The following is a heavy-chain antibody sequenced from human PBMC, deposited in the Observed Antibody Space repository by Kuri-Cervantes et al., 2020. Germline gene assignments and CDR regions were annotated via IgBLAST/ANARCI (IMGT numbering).Heavy chain of an antibody. V-gene: IGHV1-8*02. CDR2: MNPNSGNT. CDR3: ARGSRSWFDVTIDY. CDR1: GYTFTSYG. J-gene: IGHJ4*02. D-gene: IGHD3-10*01. Sequence: ASVKVSCKASGYTFTSYGISWVRQAPGQRLEWMGWMNPNSGNTGYAQKFQGRVTMTRNTSISTAYMELSSLRSEDTAVYYCARGSRSWFDVTIDYWGQGTLVTVSS.